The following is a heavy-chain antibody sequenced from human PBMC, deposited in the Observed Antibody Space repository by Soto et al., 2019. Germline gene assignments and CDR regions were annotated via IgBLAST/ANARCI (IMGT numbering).Heavy chain of an antibody. J-gene: IGHJ4*02. V-gene: IGHV4-38-2*01. Sequence: SETLSLTCAVSGYSISSAYYWGWIRQPPGKGLEWIGSIYHSGSTYYSPSLKSRVTISIDTSKNQFSLKLSSVTAADTAVYYCARAHGDYYFDCWGQGTLVTVSS. D-gene: IGHD4-17*01. CDR1: GYSISSAYY. CDR2: IYHSGST. CDR3: ARAHGDYYFDC.